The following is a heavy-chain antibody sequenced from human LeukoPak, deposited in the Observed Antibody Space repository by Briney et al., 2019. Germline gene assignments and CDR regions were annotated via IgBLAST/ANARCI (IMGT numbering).Heavy chain of an antibody. CDR3: ATATQPRGYFLH. J-gene: IGHJ1*01. D-gene: IGHD2-2*01. Sequence: ASVKVSCKASRYTFTTYSLAWVRQAPGQSLEWMGWISVNNGGTNYAQSFQDRVTLTRDTSTNTAYLELRSLRSDDTAIIYCATATQPRGYFLHWGRGTLVTVSS. CDR2: ISVNNGGT. CDR1: RYTFTTYS. V-gene: IGHV1-18*01.